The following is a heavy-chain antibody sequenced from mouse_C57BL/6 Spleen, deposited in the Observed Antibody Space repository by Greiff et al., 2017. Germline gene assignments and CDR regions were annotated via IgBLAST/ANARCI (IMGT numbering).Heavy chain of an antibody. V-gene: IGHV2-5*01. CDR3: AKNYYYGSSYEGYAMDY. J-gene: IGHJ4*01. CDR2: IRRGGST. Sequence: QVQLQQSGPGLVQPSQSLSITCTVSGFSLTSYGVHWVRQSPGKGLEWLGVIRRGGSTDYNAAFMSRLSITKDNSKSQVFFKMNSLQADDTAIYYCAKNYYYGSSYEGYAMDYWGQGTSVTVSS. CDR1: GFSLTSYG. D-gene: IGHD1-1*01.